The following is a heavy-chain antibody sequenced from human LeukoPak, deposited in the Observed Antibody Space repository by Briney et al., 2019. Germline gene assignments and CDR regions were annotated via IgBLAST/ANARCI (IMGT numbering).Heavy chain of an antibody. Sequence: ASVKVSCKASGYTFTSYAMHWVRQAPGQRLEWMGWINAGNGNTKYSQKFQGRVTITRDTSTSTAYMELRSLRSDDTAVYYCARTYYYDSSGYYQTSPYYYYYGMDVWGQGTTVTVSS. CDR2: INAGNGNT. V-gene: IGHV1-3*01. CDR3: ARTYYYDSSGYYQTSPYYYYYGMDV. D-gene: IGHD3-22*01. CDR1: GYTFTSYA. J-gene: IGHJ6*02.